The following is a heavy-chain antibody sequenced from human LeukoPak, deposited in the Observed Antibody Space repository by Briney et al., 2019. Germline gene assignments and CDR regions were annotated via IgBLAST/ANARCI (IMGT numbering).Heavy chain of an antibody. J-gene: IGHJ6*03. Sequence: SETLSLTCTVSGDSINTYSWNWNRQPPGKGLEWIAHIYYTGSASYNPSLKSRATISVDTSKNQFSLSLSSVTAADTAVYYCACGVPHSYYYMDVWGKGTTVAVSS. V-gene: IGHV4-59*12. CDR1: GDSINTYS. CDR3: ACGVPHSYYYMDV. D-gene: IGHD2-21*01. CDR2: IYYTGSA.